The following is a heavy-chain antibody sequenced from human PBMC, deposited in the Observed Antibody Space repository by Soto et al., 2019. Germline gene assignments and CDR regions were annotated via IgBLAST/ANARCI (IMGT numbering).Heavy chain of an antibody. CDR1: GGSISRYY. CDR2: IYYSGST. V-gene: IGHV4-59*01. J-gene: IGHJ4*02. CDR3: ARVNRYSSGWFDY. Sequence: QVQLQESGPGLVKPSETLSLTCTVSGGSISRYYWSWIRQPPGKGLEWIGYIYYSGSTKYNPSLTSRGTISVDTSMNQFSLKLSSVTAADTAVYYCARVNRYSSGWFDYWGQGTLVTVSS. D-gene: IGHD6-19*01.